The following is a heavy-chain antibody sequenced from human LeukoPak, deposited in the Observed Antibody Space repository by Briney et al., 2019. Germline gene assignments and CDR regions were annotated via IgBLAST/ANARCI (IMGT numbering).Heavy chain of an antibody. Sequence: GGSLRLSCAASGFTFSSYAMHWVRQAPGKGLEWVAVISYDGSNKYYADSVKGRFTISRDNSKNTLYLQMNSLRAGDTAVYYCARVAEEYGDYVFYFDYWGQGTLVTVSS. J-gene: IGHJ4*02. CDR2: ISYDGSNK. CDR1: GFTFSSYA. D-gene: IGHD4-17*01. V-gene: IGHV3-30-3*01. CDR3: ARVAEEYGDYVFYFDY.